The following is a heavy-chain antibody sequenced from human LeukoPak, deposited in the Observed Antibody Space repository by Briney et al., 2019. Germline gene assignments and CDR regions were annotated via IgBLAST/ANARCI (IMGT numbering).Heavy chain of an antibody. D-gene: IGHD3-16*01. CDR3: ARVGTGSYHFDY. CDR2: INSDGSTT. V-gene: IGHV3-74*01. J-gene: IGHJ4*02. Sequence: PGGSLRLSCAASGFTFSSYWMHWVRQAPGKGLVWVPRINSDGSTTSYADSVKGRFTISRDNAKNTLYLQMNSLRAEDTAVYYCARVGTGSYHFDYWGQGTLVTVSS. CDR1: GFTFSSYW.